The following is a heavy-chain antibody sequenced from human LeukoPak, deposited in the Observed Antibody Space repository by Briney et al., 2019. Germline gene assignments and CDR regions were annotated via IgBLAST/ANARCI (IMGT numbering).Heavy chain of an antibody. D-gene: IGHD5-24*01. CDR3: ACYKIVERNFDF. CDR2: VHYSLSS. J-gene: IGHJ4*02. V-gene: IGHV4-59*01. CDR1: GASINGYY. Sequence: SETLSLTCTVSGASINGYYWSWIRQPPGKGLEWIGNVHYSLSSNYNPSLESRVTISLDTSKRQFSLKLASATAADTAVYYCACYKIVERNFDFWGQGMLVTVSS.